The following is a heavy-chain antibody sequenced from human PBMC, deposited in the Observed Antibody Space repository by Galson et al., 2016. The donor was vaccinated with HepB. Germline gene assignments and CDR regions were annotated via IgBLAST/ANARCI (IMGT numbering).Heavy chain of an antibody. CDR2: ISGSGT. V-gene: IGHV3-23*01. Sequence: SLRLSCAASGFTFETYWMSWVRQAPGKGLEWVSSISGSGTYYADSVKGRFTISRDNSKNALYLQMNSLRADDTAVYYCAKKVGALIDYWGQGTLVTVSS. J-gene: IGHJ4*02. CDR3: AKKVGALIDY. CDR1: GFTFETYW. D-gene: IGHD1-26*01.